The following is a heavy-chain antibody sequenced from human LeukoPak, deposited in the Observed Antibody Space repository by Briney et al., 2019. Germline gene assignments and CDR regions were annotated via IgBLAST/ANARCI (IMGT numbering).Heavy chain of an antibody. Sequence: SETLSLTCAVYGGSFSVYYWSWIRQPPGKGLEWIGEINHSGSTNYNPSLKSRVTISVDTSKNQFSLKLSSVTAADTAVFYCARVSVGAFDIWGQGTMVTVSS. CDR3: ARVSVGAFDI. CDR2: INHSGST. CDR1: GGSFSVYY. V-gene: IGHV4-34*01. J-gene: IGHJ3*02.